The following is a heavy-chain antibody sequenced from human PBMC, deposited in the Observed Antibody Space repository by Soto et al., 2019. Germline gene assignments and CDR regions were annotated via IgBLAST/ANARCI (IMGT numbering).Heavy chain of an antibody. Sequence: ASVKVSCKASGYTFTSYAMHWMRQAPGQRLEWMGWINAGNGNTKYSQKFQGRVTITRDTSASTAYMELSSLRSEDTAVYYCARDQRRITIFGVVMHYHGMDVWGQGTTVTVSS. J-gene: IGHJ6*02. D-gene: IGHD3-3*01. CDR3: ARDQRRITIFGVVMHYHGMDV. V-gene: IGHV1-3*01. CDR2: INAGNGNT. CDR1: GYTFTSYA.